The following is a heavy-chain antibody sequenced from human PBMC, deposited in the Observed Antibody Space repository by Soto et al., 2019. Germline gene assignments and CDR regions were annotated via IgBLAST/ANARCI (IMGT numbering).Heavy chain of an antibody. CDR2: IYSGGTT. CDR3: ARNGDSSDYRGWFDP. D-gene: IGHD3-22*01. J-gene: IGHJ5*02. CDR1: GFTVSSNY. Sequence: EVQLVESGGGLVQPGGSLRLSCAASGFTVSSNYMSWVRQAPGKGLEWVSVIYSGGTTYYAESVKGRFTISRDNSKNALNLQMNSLRAEDTAVYYCARNGDSSDYRGWFDPWGQGTLVTVSS. V-gene: IGHV3-66*01.